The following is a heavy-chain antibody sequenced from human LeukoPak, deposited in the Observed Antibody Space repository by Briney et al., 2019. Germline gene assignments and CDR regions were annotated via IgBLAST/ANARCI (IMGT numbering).Heavy chain of an antibody. J-gene: IGHJ6*03. CDR1: GGSISSSSYY. CDR3: ARSIAVAGHYYYYYMDV. Sequence: PSETLSLTCTVSGGSISSSSYYWGWIRQPPGKGLEWIGSIYYSGSTYYNPSLKSRVTISVDTSKNQFSLKLSSVTAADTAVYYCARSIAVAGHYYYYYMDVWGKGTTVTVSS. CDR2: IYYSGST. V-gene: IGHV4-39*07. D-gene: IGHD6-19*01.